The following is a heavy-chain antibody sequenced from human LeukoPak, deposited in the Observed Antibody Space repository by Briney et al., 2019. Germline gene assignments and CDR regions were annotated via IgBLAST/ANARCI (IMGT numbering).Heavy chain of an antibody. V-gene: IGHV1-2*06. CDR2: INPNSGGT. CDR3: ARGNPGYSSEYDY. CDR1: GYTFTGYY. J-gene: IGHJ4*02. Sequence: ASVKVSRKASGYTFTGYYMHWVRQAPGQGLEWMGRINPNSGGTNYAQKFQGRVTMTRDTSISTAYMELSRLRSDDTAVYYCARGNPGYSSEYDYWGQGTLVTVSS. D-gene: IGHD6-19*01.